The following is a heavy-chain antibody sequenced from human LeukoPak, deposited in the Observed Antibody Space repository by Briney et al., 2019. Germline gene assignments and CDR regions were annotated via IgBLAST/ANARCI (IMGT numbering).Heavy chain of an antibody. Sequence: PGGSLRLSCAASGFTFSSYWMHWVRQAPGKGLVWVSRIDSDGSSTSYADSVKGRFTISRDNAKNSLYLQMNSLRAEDTAVYYCARVTGIAVAGKMIPQYYFDYWGQGTLVTVSS. D-gene: IGHD6-19*01. CDR1: GFTFSSYW. CDR2: IDSDGSST. V-gene: IGHV3-74*01. CDR3: ARVTGIAVAGKMIPQYYFDY. J-gene: IGHJ4*02.